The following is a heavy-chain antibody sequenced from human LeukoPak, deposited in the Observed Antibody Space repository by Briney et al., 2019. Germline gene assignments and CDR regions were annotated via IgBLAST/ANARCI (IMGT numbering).Heavy chain of an antibody. Sequence: GGSLRLSCAASGFTFSSYGMSWVRQAPGKGLEWVSAISRSGDKTNYADSVQGRFTISRDNSRNTLYVEMNSLRAEDTAVYYCTKDQGLYGSGSYYAPQCFDLWGQGTMVTVSS. V-gene: IGHV3-23*01. J-gene: IGHJ3*01. CDR2: ISRSGDKT. CDR1: GFTFSSYG. D-gene: IGHD3-10*01. CDR3: TKDQGLYGSGSYYAPQCFDL.